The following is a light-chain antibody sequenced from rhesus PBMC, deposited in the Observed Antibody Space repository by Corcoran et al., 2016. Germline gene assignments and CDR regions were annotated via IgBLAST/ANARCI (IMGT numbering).Light chain of an antibody. CDR1: QGISSY. CDR2: DAS. V-gene: IGKV1-28*03. J-gene: IGKJ4*01. Sequence: DIQMTQSPSSLSASVGDTVTITCRASQGISSYLNWFQQKPGKAPKLLIYDASRLESGVPSRFSGSGAATGFTLPISSLQPEDFAAYYCLQHNSYPLTFGGGTKVEIK. CDR3: LQHNSYPLT.